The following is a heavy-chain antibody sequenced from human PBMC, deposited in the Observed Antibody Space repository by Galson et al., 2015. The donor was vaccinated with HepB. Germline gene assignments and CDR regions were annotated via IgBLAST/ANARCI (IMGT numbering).Heavy chain of an antibody. CDR2: FDPEDGET. CDR3: ATDLISSGADYFDY. V-gene: IGHV1-24*01. D-gene: IGHD6-19*01. CDR1: GYTLTELS. J-gene: IGHJ4*02. Sequence: SVKVSCKVSGYTLTELSMHWVRQAPGKGLEWMGGFDPEDGETIYAQKFQGRVTMTEDTSTDTAYMELSSLRSEDTAVYYCATDLISSGADYFDYWGQGTLVTVSS.